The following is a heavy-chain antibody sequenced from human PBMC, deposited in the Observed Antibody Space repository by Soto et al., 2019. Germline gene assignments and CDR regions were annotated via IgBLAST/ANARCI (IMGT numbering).Heavy chain of an antibody. CDR1: GGSISSGDYY. V-gene: IGHV4-30-4*01. D-gene: IGHD3-22*01. CDR2: IYYSGST. Sequence: ASETLSLTCTVSGGSISSGDYYWSWIRQPPGKGLEWIGYIYYSGSTYYNPSLKSRVTISVDTSKNQFSLKLSSVTAADTAVYYCARVANYYDSSGYSDYWGQGTLVTVSS. J-gene: IGHJ4*02. CDR3: ARVANYYDSSGYSDY.